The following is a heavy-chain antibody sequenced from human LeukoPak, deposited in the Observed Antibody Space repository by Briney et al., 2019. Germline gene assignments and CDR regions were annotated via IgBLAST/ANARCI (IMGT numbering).Heavy chain of an antibody. D-gene: IGHD6-13*01. V-gene: IGHV4-61*01. CDR2: IYYSGST. J-gene: IGHJ4*02. CDR1: GGSVSSGSYY. CDR3: ARGEGIAAAGTPWAFDY. Sequence: SETLSLTCTVSGGSVSSGSYYWSWIRQPPGKGLEWIGYIYYSGSTNYNPSLKSRVTISVDTSKNQFSLKLSSVTAADTAVYYCARGEGIAAAGTPWAFDYWGQGTLVTVSS.